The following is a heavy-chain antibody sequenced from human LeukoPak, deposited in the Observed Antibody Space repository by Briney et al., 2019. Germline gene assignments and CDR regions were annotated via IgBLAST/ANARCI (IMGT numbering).Heavy chain of an antibody. J-gene: IGHJ4*02. CDR2: IYSGGST. CDR3: ARDPWDDVSGFSGDY. Sequence: GGSLRLSCAASGFTVSSNYMSWVRQAPGKGLKWVSVIYSGGSTYYADSVKGRFTISRDNSKNTLYLQMNSLRDEDTAVYYCARDPWDDVSGFSGDYWGQGTLVTVSS. D-gene: IGHD3-22*01. V-gene: IGHV3-66*01. CDR1: GFTVSSNY.